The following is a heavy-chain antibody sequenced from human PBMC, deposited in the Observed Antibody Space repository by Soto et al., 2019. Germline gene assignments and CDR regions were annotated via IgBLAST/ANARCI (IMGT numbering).Heavy chain of an antibody. V-gene: IGHV3-23*01. CDR1: GFTISNYA. Sequence: PGGSLRLSWAASGFTISNYAVTWVRQAPGKGLEWVSTISGSGDSTYYADSVKGRFTISRDNSKNTLYLQMNSLRAEDTAVYYCAKDQGSSWYEIDYWGQGTLVTVSS. D-gene: IGHD6-13*01. J-gene: IGHJ4*02. CDR2: ISGSGDST. CDR3: AKDQGSSWYEIDY.